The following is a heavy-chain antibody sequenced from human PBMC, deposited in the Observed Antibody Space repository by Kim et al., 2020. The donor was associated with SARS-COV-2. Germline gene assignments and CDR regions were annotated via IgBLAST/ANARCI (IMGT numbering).Heavy chain of an antibody. D-gene: IGHD2-2*01. Sequence: GRFTISRDNAKNSLYLQMNSLRAEDTAVYYCARDCLASSISCYGLGYFDYWGQGTLVTVSS. V-gene: IGHV3-11*06. CDR3: ARDCLASSISCYGLGYFDY. J-gene: IGHJ4*02.